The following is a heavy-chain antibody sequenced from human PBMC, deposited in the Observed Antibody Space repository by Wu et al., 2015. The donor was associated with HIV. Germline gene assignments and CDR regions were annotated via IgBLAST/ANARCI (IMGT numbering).Heavy chain of an antibody. V-gene: IGHV1-69*11. CDR2: IIPVIGTA. CDR1: GDTFNNYP. D-gene: IGHD6-13*01. J-gene: IGHJ3*01. CDR3: ARKFLGAAPGIREFDL. Sequence: HVQLVQSGAEMKKPGSSVKVSCKASGDTFNNYPIAWVRQAPGQGLEWMGRIIPVIGTANLRNRSSRAEPRLTADESTEHSLPGAETSLKSEDTAVYYCARKFLGAAPGIREFDLWGQGTMVTVSS.